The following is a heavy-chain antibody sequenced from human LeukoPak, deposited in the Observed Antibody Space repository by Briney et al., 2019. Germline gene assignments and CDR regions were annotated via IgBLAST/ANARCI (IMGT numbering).Heavy chain of an antibody. Sequence: SETLSLTCTVSGGPISSYYWSWIRQPAGKGLEWIGSIYYSGSTYYNPSLKSRVTISVDTSKNQFSLKLSSVTAADTAVYYCARLRPYSSSSGGFDYWGQGTLVTVSS. J-gene: IGHJ4*02. V-gene: IGHV4-59*05. D-gene: IGHD6-6*01. CDR1: GGPISSYY. CDR3: ARLRPYSSSSGGFDY. CDR2: IYYSGST.